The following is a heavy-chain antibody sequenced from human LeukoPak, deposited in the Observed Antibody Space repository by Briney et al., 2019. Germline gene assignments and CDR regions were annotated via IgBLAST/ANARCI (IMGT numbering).Heavy chain of an antibody. CDR3: ARGKFDFDY. CDR1: GFTFSDYW. J-gene: IGHJ4*02. D-gene: IGHD3-16*01. Sequence: GGSLRLSCAASGFTFSDYWMHWVRQVPGKGLVWVSRISSDGSRVTYADSVKGRFTISRDNAKNTLYLQMNGLRVEDTAVYYCARGKFDFDYWGQGTLVTVSS. V-gene: IGHV3-74*01. CDR2: ISSDGSRV.